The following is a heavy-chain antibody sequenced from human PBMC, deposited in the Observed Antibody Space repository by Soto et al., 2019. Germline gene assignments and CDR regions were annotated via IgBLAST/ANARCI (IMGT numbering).Heavy chain of an antibody. D-gene: IGHD3-9*01. CDR2: ITTRGART. Sequence: PGGSLRLSCAASGFTFNTYAMTWVRWTPGKGLEWVSFITTRGARTYYADPVRGRFTISTDSSRNTLYLQMNSLRPDDTAVYFCARYRSDGSASFDSWGQGTRVTVSS. CDR3: ARYRSDGSASFDS. CDR1: GFTFNTYA. V-gene: IGHV3-23*01. J-gene: IGHJ4*02.